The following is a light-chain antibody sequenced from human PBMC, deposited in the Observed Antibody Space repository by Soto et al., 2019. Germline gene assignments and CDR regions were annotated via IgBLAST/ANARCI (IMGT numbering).Light chain of an antibody. V-gene: IGKV3-20*01. CDR1: QSVSSRY. J-gene: IGKJ2*01. Sequence: EIVLTQSPGTLSLSPGERATLSCRASQSVSSRYLAWYQQKPGQAPRLLIYSASNRATGIPDRFSGSGSGTDFTLTLTRLEPEDFAMYYCQHYGTFGQGTKLEIK. CDR3: QHYGT. CDR2: SAS.